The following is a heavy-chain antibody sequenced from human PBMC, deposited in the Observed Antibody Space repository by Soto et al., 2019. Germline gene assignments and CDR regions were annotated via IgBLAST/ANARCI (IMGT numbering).Heavy chain of an antibody. CDR1: RYSFXTYW. CDR2: IDPSDSYN. J-gene: IGHJ4*02. Sequence: EXLXISFKGSRYSFXTYWIIRVRQMPGKGLELMGRIDPSDSYNNYSPSFQGHVTISAEKSISTAYLQWSSLKASDTAMYYCARLGRGMVTDYWGQGTLVTVS. D-gene: IGHD5-18*01. V-gene: IGHV5-10-1*01. CDR3: ARLGRGMVTDY.